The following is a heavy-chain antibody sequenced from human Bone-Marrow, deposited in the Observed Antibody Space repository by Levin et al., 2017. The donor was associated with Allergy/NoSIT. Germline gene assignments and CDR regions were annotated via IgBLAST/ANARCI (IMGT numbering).Heavy chain of an antibody. D-gene: IGHD6-13*01. CDR2: IKSKTDGGTT. CDR1: GFTFSNAW. V-gene: IGHV3-15*01. J-gene: IGHJ4*02. CDR3: TTDCVSRRRSSSWYPFRTWPY. Sequence: PGGSLRLSCAASGFTFSNAWMSWVRQAPGKGLEWVGRIKSKTDGGTTDYAAPVKGRFTISRDDSKNTLYLQMNSLKTEDTAVYYCTTDCVSRRRSSSWYPFRTWPYWGQGTLVTVSS.